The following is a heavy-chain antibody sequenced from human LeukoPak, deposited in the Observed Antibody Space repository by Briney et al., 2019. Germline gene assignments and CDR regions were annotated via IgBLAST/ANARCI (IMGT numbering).Heavy chain of an antibody. CDR2: ISGSGGST. CDR1: GFTFSSYA. D-gene: IGHD3-9*01. Sequence: PGGSLRLSCAASGFTFSSYAMSWVRQAPGKGLEWVSAISGSGGSTYYADSVKGRFTISRENSKNTLYLQMNSLRAEDTAVYYCARHPSDILTGYYPLYYFDYWGQGTLVTVSS. CDR3: ARHPSDILTGYYPLYYFDY. V-gene: IGHV3-23*01. J-gene: IGHJ4*02.